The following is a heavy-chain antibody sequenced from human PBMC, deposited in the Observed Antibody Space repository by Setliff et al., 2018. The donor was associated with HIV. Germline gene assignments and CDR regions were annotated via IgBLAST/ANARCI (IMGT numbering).Heavy chain of an antibody. CDR3: ARAKGGTVFGVVPPPFDY. J-gene: IGHJ4*02. V-gene: IGHV1-69*06. CDR2: IIPMYRTA. Sequence: SVKVSCKASGGSFSSYGISWVRQAPGQGLEWMGGIIPMYRTANYAQKFQGRVTITADKSTSTSHMELSSLRSEDTAMYYCARAKGGTVFGVVPPPFDYWGQGTLVTVSS. D-gene: IGHD3-3*01. CDR1: GGSFSSYG.